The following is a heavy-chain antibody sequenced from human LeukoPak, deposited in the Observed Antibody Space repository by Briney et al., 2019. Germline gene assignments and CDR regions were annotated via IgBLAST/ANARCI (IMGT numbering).Heavy chain of an antibody. D-gene: IGHD5-18*01. CDR3: AKVDTTDYYMDV. V-gene: IGHV3-30*04. CDR2: ISYDGSNK. Sequence: GGSLRLSCAASGFTFSSYAMHWVRQAPGKGLEWVAVISYDGSNKYYADSVKGRFTISRDNSKNTLYLQMNSLRAEDTAVYYCAKVDTTDYYMDVWGKGTTVTVSS. J-gene: IGHJ6*03. CDR1: GFTFSSYA.